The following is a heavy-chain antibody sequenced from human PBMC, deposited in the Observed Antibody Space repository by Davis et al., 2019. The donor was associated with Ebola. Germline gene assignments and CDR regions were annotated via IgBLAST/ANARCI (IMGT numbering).Heavy chain of an antibody. J-gene: IGHJ4*02. Sequence: GESLKISCKGSGYSFTSYWIGWVRQMPGKGLEWMGIIYPGDSDTRYSPSLQGPVTISADKSINTAYLQWSSLKASDTGVYYCARHSSVATREGSDYWGQGTLVIVSS. CDR1: GYSFTSYW. CDR2: IYPGDSDT. V-gene: IGHV5-51*01. CDR3: ARHSSVATREGSDY. D-gene: IGHD6-6*01.